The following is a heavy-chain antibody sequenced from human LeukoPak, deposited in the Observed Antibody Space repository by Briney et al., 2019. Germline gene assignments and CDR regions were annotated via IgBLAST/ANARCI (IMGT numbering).Heavy chain of an antibody. Sequence: SETLSLTCTVSGVSISSSSSYWGWIRQPPGKGLEWVGTIYYSGDTYYNPSLKSRLTISVDTSTNHFSLKLSSVTAADTAVYYCGSGSYYYLVYWGQGSLVTVSP. J-gene: IGHJ4*02. CDR1: GVSISSSSSY. CDR3: GSGSYYYLVY. CDR2: IYYSGDT. D-gene: IGHD1-26*01. V-gene: IGHV4-39*02.